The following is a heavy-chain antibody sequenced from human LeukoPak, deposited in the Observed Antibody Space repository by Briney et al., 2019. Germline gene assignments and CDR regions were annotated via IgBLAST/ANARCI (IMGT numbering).Heavy chain of an antibody. CDR3: AKDPNPFYDFWSGYK. J-gene: IGHJ4*02. D-gene: IGHD3-3*01. CDR1: GFTFTGHT. CDR2: IGGRDDRT. V-gene: IGHV3-23*01. Sequence: GGSLRLSWAASGFTFTGHTMTWLRQAPGKGLEWVSIIGGRDDRTYYADSVKGRFTISRDNSKNTLYLQMNSLRGEDTAVYYCAKDPNPFYDFWSGYKWGQGTLVTVSS.